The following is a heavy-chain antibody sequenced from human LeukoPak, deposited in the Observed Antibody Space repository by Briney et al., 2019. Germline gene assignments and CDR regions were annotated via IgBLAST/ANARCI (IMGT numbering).Heavy chain of an antibody. CDR3: ARGPPLSQLLLAAQLDY. V-gene: IGHV1-2*02. CDR2: INPNSGGT. CDR1: GYTFTAYY. Sequence: ASVQVSCKASGYTFTAYYMHCVRQAPGQGLEWMGWINPNSGGTNYAQKFQGRVTMTRDTSISTAYMELSRLRSDDTAVYYCARGPPLSQLLLAAQLDYWGQGTLVTVSS. D-gene: IGHD2-2*01. J-gene: IGHJ4*02.